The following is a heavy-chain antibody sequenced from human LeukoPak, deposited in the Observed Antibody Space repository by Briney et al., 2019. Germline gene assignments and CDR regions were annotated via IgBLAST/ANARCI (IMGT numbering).Heavy chain of an antibody. CDR3: ARARNTYSSGAYGMDV. CDR1: GFTFSSYG. CDR2: ICYDGSNK. Sequence: GRSLRLSCAASGFTFSSYGMHWVRQAPGKGLKGVAVICYDGSNKYYADSVKGRFTISRDNSKNTLYLQMNSLRAEDTAVYYCARARNTYSSGAYGMDVWGQGTTVTVSS. D-gene: IGHD6-25*01. V-gene: IGHV3-33*01. J-gene: IGHJ6*02.